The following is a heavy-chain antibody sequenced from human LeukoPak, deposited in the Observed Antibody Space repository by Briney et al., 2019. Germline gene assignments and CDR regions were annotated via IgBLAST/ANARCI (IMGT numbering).Heavy chain of an antibody. V-gene: IGHV4-30-2*01. J-gene: IGHJ4*02. CDR3: ARYVGKGTQSYYFDY. Sequence: SQTLSLTCAVSGGSISSGGYSWSWIRQPPAKGLEWIGYIYQSGSTYYNPSLKSRVTISVDRSKNQFSLNLNSVTAADTAVYYCARYVGKGTQSYYFDYWGQGTLVTVSS. CDR2: IYQSGST. D-gene: IGHD3-10*02. CDR1: GGSISSGGYS.